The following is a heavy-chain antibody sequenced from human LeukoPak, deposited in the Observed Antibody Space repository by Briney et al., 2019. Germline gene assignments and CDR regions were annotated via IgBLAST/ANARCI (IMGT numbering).Heavy chain of an antibody. J-gene: IGHJ4*02. CDR2: VSSSGAYI. D-gene: IGHD3-22*01. CDR1: GFTSSSYA. Sequence: GGSLRLSCAASGFTSSSYAMNWIRQAPGKGLEWVASVSSSGAYIYYADLMEGRFTISRDNAKNSLILQMNSLRAEDTAVYYCARGVGNYRYYFDSWGQGTLVTVSS. CDR3: ARGVGNYRYYFDS. V-gene: IGHV3-21*01.